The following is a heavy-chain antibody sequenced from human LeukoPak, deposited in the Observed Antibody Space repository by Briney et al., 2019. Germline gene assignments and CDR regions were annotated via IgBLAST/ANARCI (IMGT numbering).Heavy chain of an antibody. Sequence: GGSLRLSCAASGFTFDDYGMSWVRQAPGKGLEWVSGINWNGGSTGYADSVKGRFIISRDNAKNSLYLQMNSLRAEDTAVYYCAELGITMIGGVWGKGTTVTISS. J-gene: IGHJ6*04. CDR2: INWNGGST. CDR3: AELGITMIGGV. V-gene: IGHV3-20*04. D-gene: IGHD3-10*02. CDR1: GFTFDDYG.